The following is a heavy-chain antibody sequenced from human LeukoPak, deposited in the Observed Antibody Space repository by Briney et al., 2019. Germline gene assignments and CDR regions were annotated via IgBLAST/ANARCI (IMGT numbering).Heavy chain of an antibody. CDR2: ISYDGSNK. V-gene: IGHV3-30-3*01. Sequence: RGSLRLSCAASGFTFSSYAMHWVRQAPGKGLEWVAVISYDGSNKYYADSVKGRFTISRDNSKNTLYLQMNSLRAEDTAVYYCAREPKLSSYYYGMDVWGQGTTVTVSS. J-gene: IGHJ6*02. CDR1: GFTFSSYA. D-gene: IGHD6-6*01. CDR3: AREPKLSSYYYGMDV.